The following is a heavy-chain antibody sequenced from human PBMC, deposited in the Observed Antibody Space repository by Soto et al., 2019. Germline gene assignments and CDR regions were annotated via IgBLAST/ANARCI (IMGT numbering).Heavy chain of an antibody. CDR2: ISGRGGST. CDR1: GFTVSSYA. Sequence: EVPLLESGGGLVQPGGSLRLSCAASGFTVSSYAMSWVRQAPGKGLEWVSAISGRGGSTYYADSVKGRFTISRDNSKNRLYLQMTSLRAEDTALYYCAKDAEEDYGGNPGWSDAWGQGTLVTVSS. D-gene: IGHD2-15*01. V-gene: IGHV3-23*01. CDR3: AKDAEEDYGGNPGWSDA. J-gene: IGHJ5*02.